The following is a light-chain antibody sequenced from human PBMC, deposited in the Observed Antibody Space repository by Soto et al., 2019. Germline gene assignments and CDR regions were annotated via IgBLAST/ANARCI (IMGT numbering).Light chain of an antibody. CDR2: DAS. CDR1: QSVSSY. V-gene: IGKV3-11*01. Sequence: EIVLTQSPATLSLSPGERAILSCRASQSVSSYLAWYQQRPGQAPRLLIYDASNRATGIPARFSGSGSGTDFTLTISSLEPEDFAVYYCQQRSNWPPGITLGQGTRLEIK. J-gene: IGKJ5*01. CDR3: QQRSNWPPGIT.